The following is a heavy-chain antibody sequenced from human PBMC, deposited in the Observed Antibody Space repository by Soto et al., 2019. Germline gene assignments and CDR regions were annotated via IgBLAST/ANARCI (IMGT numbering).Heavy chain of an antibody. V-gene: IGHV1-2*04. D-gene: IGHD6-6*01. J-gene: IGHJ4*02. CDR2: INPNSGGT. CDR3: ARFSSTWYYFEY. Sequence: QVHLVQSGAEVKKPGASVKVSCKASGYTFTGYYIHWVRQAPGQGLEWMGWINPNSGGTKYAQKFQGCVTMTRDTSISTASMELSRLTSDDTAVYYCARFSSTWYYFEYCGQGTLVTVSS. CDR1: GYTFTGYY.